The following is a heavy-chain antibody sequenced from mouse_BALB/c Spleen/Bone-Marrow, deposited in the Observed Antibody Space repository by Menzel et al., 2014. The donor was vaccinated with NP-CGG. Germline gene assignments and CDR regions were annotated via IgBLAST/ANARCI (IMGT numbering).Heavy chain of an antibody. Sequence: EVQLVESGGGLVQPGDSLRLSCATSGFTFTDYYMNWVRQPPGKALEWLGFIRNKASGYTTEYSASVKGRFTISRDNSQSILYLQMNTLRAEDSATYYCARDRGLTYFDYWGQGTTLTVSS. J-gene: IGHJ2*01. CDR3: ARDRGLTYFDY. CDR1: GFTFTDYY. CDR2: IRNKASGYTT. V-gene: IGHV7-3*02. D-gene: IGHD2-4*01.